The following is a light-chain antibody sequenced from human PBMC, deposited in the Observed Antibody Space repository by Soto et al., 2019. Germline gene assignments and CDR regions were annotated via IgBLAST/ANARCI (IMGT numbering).Light chain of an antibody. CDR2: DNN. V-gene: IGLV1-40*01. J-gene: IGLJ2*01. Sequence: QSALTQPPSVSGAPGQRVTISCTGSSSNIGSGYNVNWYQQLPGTAPKLLIYDNNNRPSGVPDRFSGSKSGTSASLAITGLQGADEADYYCQSYDTGLVVFGGGTKVTVL. CDR1: SSNIGSGYN. CDR3: QSYDTGLVV.